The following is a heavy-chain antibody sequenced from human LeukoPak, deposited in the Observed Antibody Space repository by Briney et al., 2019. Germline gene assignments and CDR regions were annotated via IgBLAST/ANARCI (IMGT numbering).Heavy chain of an antibody. V-gene: IGHV3-74*01. CDR3: ARTNLGAFDI. J-gene: IGHJ3*02. D-gene: IGHD3-16*01. Sequence: PGGSLRLSCVASGFSFSTYWMHWVRQAPGKGLVWVSHITGDGRTTTYADSVKGRFTISRDNAKNTLSLQMNNLRAEDTAVYYCARTNLGAFDIGGQGTIVTVSS. CDR1: GFSFSTYW. CDR2: ITGDGRTT.